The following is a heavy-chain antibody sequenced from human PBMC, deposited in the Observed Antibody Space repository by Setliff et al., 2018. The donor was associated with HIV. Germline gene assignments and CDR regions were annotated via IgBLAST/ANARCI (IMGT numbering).Heavy chain of an antibody. CDR1: GFTFSSFS. D-gene: IGHD6-25*01. J-gene: IGHJ3*01. CDR3: VSGGFDF. Sequence: PGGSLRLSCAASGFTFSSFSMNWVRQAPGKGLEWVSYISNISSTIYYADSVKGRFTISRDNAKNSLYLQMSSLRAEDTAGYYCVSGGFDFWGQGTMVTVS. CDR2: ISNISSTI. V-gene: IGHV3-48*01.